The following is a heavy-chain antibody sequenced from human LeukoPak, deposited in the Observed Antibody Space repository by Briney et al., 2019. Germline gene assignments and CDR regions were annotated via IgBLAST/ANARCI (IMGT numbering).Heavy chain of an antibody. Sequence: GGSLRLSCAASGFTLRVNYMTLVRQAPGKGLEWVSVISHNGDTTRYADSVKGRFTISRDNSKSTLYLQMNSLRADDTAEYYCARRGPASDYYYKGGFDIWGQGTMVTVSS. CDR1: GFTLRVNY. CDR2: ISHNGDTT. D-gene: IGHD3-22*01. J-gene: IGHJ3*02. V-gene: IGHV3-53*01. CDR3: ARRGPASDYYYKGGFDI.